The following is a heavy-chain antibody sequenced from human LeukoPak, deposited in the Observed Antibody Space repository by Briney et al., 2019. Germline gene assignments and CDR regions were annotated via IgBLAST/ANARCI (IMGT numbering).Heavy chain of an antibody. V-gene: IGHV4-59*08. CDR1: GGSISRYY. CDR2: IFNTGST. CDR3: ARWEVRLNAFEM. D-gene: IGHD3-16*01. Sequence: SETLSLTCTVSGGSISRYYGSWMRQPPGEGVEGVGYIFNTGSTTYNPPLKSRATTSVDTPKNQFSLSLSSVTAADTAVYYCARWEVRLNAFEMWGHGAMVTVSS. J-gene: IGHJ3*02.